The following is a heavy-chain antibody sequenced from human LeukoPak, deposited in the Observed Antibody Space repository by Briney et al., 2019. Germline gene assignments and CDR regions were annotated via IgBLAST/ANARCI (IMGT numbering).Heavy chain of an antibody. J-gene: IGHJ5*02. CDR2: INHSGIT. V-gene: IGHV4-34*01. CDR1: GGSFSGYY. Sequence: SETLSLTCAVYGGSFSGYYWSWVRQAPGKGLQWIGEINHSGITNKSPSLKTRVTISGDTSNNQFSLKLTSVTAADTAVYYCARGSPRDYDSSGYYYGLDPWGQGTLVTVSS. D-gene: IGHD3-22*01. CDR3: ARGSPRDYDSSGYYYGLDP.